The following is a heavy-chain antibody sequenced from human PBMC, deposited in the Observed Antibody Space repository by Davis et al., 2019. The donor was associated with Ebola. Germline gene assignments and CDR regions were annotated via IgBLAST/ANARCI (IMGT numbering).Heavy chain of an antibody. CDR1: GYTFTSYG. CDR2: ISAYNGNT. J-gene: IGHJ4*02. V-gene: IGHV1-18*01. D-gene: IGHD2-2*01. Sequence: ASVKVSCKASGYTFTSYGISWVRQAPGQGLEWMGWISAYNGNTNYAQKLQGRVTMTTDTSTSTAYMELSRLRSDDTAVYYCARESFCSSTSCYAYFDYWGQGTLVTVSS. CDR3: ARESFCSSTSCYAYFDY.